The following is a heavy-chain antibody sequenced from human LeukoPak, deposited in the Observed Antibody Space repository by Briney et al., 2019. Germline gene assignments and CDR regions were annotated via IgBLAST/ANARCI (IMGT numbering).Heavy chain of an antibody. V-gene: IGHV3-7*04. Sequence: GGSLRLSCAASRFTFSSYWMSWGRQAPGKGLEWVANIKQDGSEKHYVDSVKGRFTISRDNAKNSLYLQMDSLRAEDTAVYYCARGGNGGNVGYCDYWGQGILVTVSS. CDR3: ARGGNGGNVGYCDY. D-gene: IGHD4-23*01. CDR2: IKQDGSEK. J-gene: IGHJ4*02. CDR1: RFTFSSYW.